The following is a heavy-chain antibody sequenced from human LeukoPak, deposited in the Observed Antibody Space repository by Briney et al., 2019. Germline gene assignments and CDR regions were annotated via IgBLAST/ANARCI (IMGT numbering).Heavy chain of an antibody. J-gene: IGHJ6*04. Sequence: ASVRVSCKASGYTFISYGISWVRQAPGQGLEWMGWISAFNGNTNYAQNFQGRVTMTTDTSTSTAYMEVRSLRSDDTAVYYCARGYSGTYSGPGDVWGKGTTVTVSS. V-gene: IGHV1-18*01. CDR3: ARGYSGTYSGPGDV. CDR1: GYTFISYG. D-gene: IGHD1-26*01. CDR2: ISAFNGNT.